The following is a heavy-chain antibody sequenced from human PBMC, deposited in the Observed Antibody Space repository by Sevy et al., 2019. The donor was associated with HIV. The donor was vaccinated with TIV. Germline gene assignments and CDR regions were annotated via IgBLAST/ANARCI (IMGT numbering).Heavy chain of an antibody. D-gene: IGHD1-1*01. Sequence: GGSLRLSCAASGFTVSSNYMSWVRQAPGKGLEWVSVIYSGGSTYYADSVKGRFTISRDNSKNTLYLQMNSLRAEDTGVYYCARGDGNDVDDAFDIWGKGTMVTVS. J-gene: IGHJ3*02. CDR2: IYSGGST. V-gene: IGHV3-53*01. CDR1: GFTVSSNY. CDR3: ARGDGNDVDDAFDI.